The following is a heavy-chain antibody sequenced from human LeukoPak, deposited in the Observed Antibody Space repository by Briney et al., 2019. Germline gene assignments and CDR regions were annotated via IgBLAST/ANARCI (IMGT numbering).Heavy chain of an antibody. CDR1: GYSFTSYW. CDR3: ARPPDSSALPEGY. V-gene: IGHV5-51*01. J-gene: IGHJ4*02. Sequence: GESLKISCKGSGYSFTSYWIGWVRQMPGKGLGWMGIIYPGDSDTRYSPSFQGQVTISADKSISTAYLQWSSLKASDTAMYYCARPPDSSALPEGYWGQGTLVTVSS. D-gene: IGHD3-22*01. CDR2: IYPGDSDT.